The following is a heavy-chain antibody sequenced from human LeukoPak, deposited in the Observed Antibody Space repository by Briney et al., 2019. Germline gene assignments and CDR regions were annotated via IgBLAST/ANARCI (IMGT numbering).Heavy chain of an antibody. J-gene: IGHJ4*02. D-gene: IGHD2-15*01. CDR1: GYTFTSYY. CDR3: ARALGYCSGGSCYGY. Sequence: ASVKVSCKASGYTFTSYYMHWVRQAPGQGLEWMGRINPSGGSTSYAQKLQGRLTMTRDTSTSTVYMELSSLRSEDTAAYYCARALGYCSGGSCYGYWGQGTLVTVSS. CDR2: INPSGGST. V-gene: IGHV1-46*01.